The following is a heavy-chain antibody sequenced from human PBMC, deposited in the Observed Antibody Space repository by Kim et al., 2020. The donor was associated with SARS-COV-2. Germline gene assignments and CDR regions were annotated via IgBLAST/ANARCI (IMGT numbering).Heavy chain of an antibody. Sequence: TYSADSVRGRFTISRDNSKDTLYLQMNSLRAEDTAVYYCAKDLNWGSGYWGQGTLVTVSS. D-gene: IGHD7-27*01. V-gene: IGHV3-23*01. CDR2: T. CDR3: AKDLNWGSGY. J-gene: IGHJ4*02.